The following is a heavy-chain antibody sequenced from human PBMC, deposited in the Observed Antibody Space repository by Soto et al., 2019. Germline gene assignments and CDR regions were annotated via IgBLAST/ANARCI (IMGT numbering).Heavy chain of an antibody. J-gene: IGHJ4*02. V-gene: IGHV4-31*03. CDR1: GGSISSGGYY. Sequence: PSETLSLTCTASGGSISSGGYYWSWIRQHPGKGLEWIGYIYYSGSTYYNPSLKSRVTISVDTSKNQFSLKLSSVTAADTAVYYCARGARSRFYYDILTGHFDYWGQGTLVTVSS. CDR3: ARGARSRFYYDILTGHFDY. CDR2: IYYSGST. D-gene: IGHD3-9*01.